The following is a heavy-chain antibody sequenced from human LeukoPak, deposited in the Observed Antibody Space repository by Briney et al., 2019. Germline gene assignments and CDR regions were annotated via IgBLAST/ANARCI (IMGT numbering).Heavy chain of an antibody. CDR3: AREITYYSTYYYGSGNYDY. Sequence: PGGSLRLSCAASGFTFSSYTMNWVRQAPGKGLEWVSSISTSNSHIYYAESVKGRFTISRDNAKNSLYLQMNSLRAEDTAVYFCAREITYYSTYYYGSGNYDYWGQGTLVTVSS. CDR1: GFTFSSYT. CDR2: ISTSNSHI. J-gene: IGHJ4*02. V-gene: IGHV3-21*01. D-gene: IGHD3-10*01.